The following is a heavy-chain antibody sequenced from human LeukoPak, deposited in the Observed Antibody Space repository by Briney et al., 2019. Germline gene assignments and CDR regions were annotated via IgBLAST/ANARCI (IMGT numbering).Heavy chain of an antibody. CDR3: ARGDDFGF. D-gene: IGHD5-24*01. CDR2: ISTSNGNT. J-gene: IGHJ4*02. V-gene: IGHV1-18*01. Sequence: ASVKVSCKAFGYAFNTYGIHWVREAHGQGLEWMGWISTSNGNTLYAQSLHDRLTVTTDTSATTAYMELRSLGFDDTAVYYCARGDDFGFWGQGTLVTVSS. CDR1: GYAFNTYG.